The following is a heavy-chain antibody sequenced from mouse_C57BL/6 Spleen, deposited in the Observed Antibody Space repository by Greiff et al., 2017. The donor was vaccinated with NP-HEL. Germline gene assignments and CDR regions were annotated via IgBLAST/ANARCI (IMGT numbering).Heavy chain of an antibody. CDR2: IDPSDSET. J-gene: IGHJ3*01. CDR3: ARDGGYYPWFAY. V-gene: IGHV1-52*01. CDR1: GYTFTSYW. D-gene: IGHD2-3*01. Sequence: QVQLQLSGAELVRPGSSVKLSCKASGYTFTSYWMHWVKQRPIQGLEWIGNIDPSDSETHYNQQFKDKATLTVDKSSSTAYMQRSSLTSEDSAVYYCARDGGYYPWFAYWGQGTLVTVSA.